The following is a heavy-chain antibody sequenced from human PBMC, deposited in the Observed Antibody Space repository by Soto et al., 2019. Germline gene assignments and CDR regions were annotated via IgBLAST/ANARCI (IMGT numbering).Heavy chain of an antibody. V-gene: IGHV1-69*13. Sequence: ASVKVSCKASGGTFSSYAISWVRQAPGQGLEWMGGIIPIFGTANYAQKFQGRVTITADESTSTAYMELSSLRSEDTAVYYCARYDFWSGYQNRSYYYYGMDVWGQGTTVTVSS. D-gene: IGHD3-3*01. J-gene: IGHJ6*02. CDR2: IIPIFGTA. CDR3: ARYDFWSGYQNRSYYYYGMDV. CDR1: GGTFSSYA.